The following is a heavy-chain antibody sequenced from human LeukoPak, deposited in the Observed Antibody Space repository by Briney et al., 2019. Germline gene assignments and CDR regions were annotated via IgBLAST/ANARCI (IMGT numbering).Heavy chain of an antibody. CDR2: INPSGGST. CDR3: ARAVLGGPTVYYNYYHMDV. D-gene: IGHD1-26*01. J-gene: IGHJ6*03. V-gene: IGHV1-46*01. CDR1: GYTFSGYY. Sequence: ASVRVSCKASGYTFSGYYMHWVRQAPGQGLEWMGIINPSGGSTSYAQKFQGRVTMTRDTSTSTVYMELSSLRSEDTAVYFCARAVLGGPTVYYNYYHMDVWGKGTTVAVSS.